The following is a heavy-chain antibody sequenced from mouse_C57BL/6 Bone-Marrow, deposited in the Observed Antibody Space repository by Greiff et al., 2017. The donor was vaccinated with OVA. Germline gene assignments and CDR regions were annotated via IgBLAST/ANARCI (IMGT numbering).Heavy chain of an antibody. CDR3: ARSSYDYDGDYFDY. CDR1: GYTFTSYW. D-gene: IGHD2-4*01. J-gene: IGHJ2*01. Sequence: QVQLQQSGAELVRPGSSVKLSCKASGYTFTSYWMHWVKQRPIQGLEWIGNIDPSDSETHYNQKFKDKATLTVDKSSSTAYMQLSSLTSEDSAVYYCARSSYDYDGDYFDYWGQGTTLTVSS. V-gene: IGHV1-52*01. CDR2: IDPSDSET.